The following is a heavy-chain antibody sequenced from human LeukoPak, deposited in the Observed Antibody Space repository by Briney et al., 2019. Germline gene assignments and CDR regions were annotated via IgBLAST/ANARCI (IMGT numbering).Heavy chain of an antibody. Sequence: ASVKVSCKTSGYIFTTYGISWVRQAPGQGLEWMGWISAYNGNTMYAQKLQGRVTMTTDTSTSTAYMEVRSLRSDDTAVYYCASLKNYYDSSGYSLGYWGQGTLVTVSS. D-gene: IGHD3-22*01. CDR3: ASLKNYYDSSGYSLGY. V-gene: IGHV1-18*01. CDR2: ISAYNGNT. J-gene: IGHJ4*02. CDR1: GYIFTTYG.